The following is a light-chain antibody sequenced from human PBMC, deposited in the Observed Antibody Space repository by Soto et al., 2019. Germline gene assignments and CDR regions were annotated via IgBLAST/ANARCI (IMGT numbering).Light chain of an antibody. CDR3: CSYAGSSPV. Sequence: QSALTQPRSVSGSPGQSVTISCTGTSSDVGGYNYVSWYQQHPGKAPKLMIYDVSKRPSGVPDRFSGSKSGNTASLTISGLQAEDEADYYCCSYAGSSPVFGTGTKVTVL. CDR1: SSDVGGYNY. J-gene: IGLJ1*01. CDR2: DVS. V-gene: IGLV2-11*01.